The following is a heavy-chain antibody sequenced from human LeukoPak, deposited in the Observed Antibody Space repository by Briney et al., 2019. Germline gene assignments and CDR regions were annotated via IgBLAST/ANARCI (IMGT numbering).Heavy chain of an antibody. CDR2: IHPNSGGT. CDR1: GYTFTGNY. J-gene: IGHJ4*02. CDR3: ARNVEIGYYLDY. D-gene: IGHD2-21*01. V-gene: IGHV1-2*02. Sequence: ASVKVSCKTSGYTFTGNYIHWVREAPGQELEWVAWIHPNSGGTSYAQKFQGRVTMTRDTSIATAYMELSNLRSDDTAVYYCARNVEIGYYLDYWGQGTLVTVSS.